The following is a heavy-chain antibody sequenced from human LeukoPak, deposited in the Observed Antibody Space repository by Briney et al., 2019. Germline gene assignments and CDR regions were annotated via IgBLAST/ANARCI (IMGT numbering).Heavy chain of an antibody. J-gene: IGHJ3*02. D-gene: IGHD6-13*01. CDR1: GASISSYY. V-gene: IGHV4-4*07. CDR3: ARDRSSSWFDAFDI. Sequence: SETLSLTCSVSGASISSYYWSWIRQPAGKGLEWIGRICTSGGTDYNPSLKSRVTMSVDTSEKQFSLKLSSVTAADTAVYYCARDRSSSWFDAFDIWGQGIMVTVSS. CDR2: ICTSGGT.